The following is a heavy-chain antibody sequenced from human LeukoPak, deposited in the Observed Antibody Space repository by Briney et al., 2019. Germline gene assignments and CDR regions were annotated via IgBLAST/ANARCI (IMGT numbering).Heavy chain of an antibody. J-gene: IGHJ3*02. CDR1: GFTFSSYW. Sequence: GGSLRLSCAASGFTFSSYWMSWVRQAPGKGLEWVANIKQDGSEKYYVDSAKGRFTISRDNAKNSLYLQMNSLRAEDTAVYYCASESVGSPDAFDIWGQGTMVTVSS. V-gene: IGHV3-7*01. D-gene: IGHD3-10*01. CDR3: ASESVGSPDAFDI. CDR2: IKQDGSEK.